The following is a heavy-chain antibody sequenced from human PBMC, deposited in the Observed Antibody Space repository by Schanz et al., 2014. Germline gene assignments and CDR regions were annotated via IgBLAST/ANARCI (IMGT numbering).Heavy chain of an antibody. V-gene: IGHV3-30-3*01. Sequence: VQLVESGGGLVQPGGSLRLSCGGSGFTLSSYAMHWVRQAPGKGLEWVAVISYDGSNKYYADSVKGRFTISRDNSKNTLYLQMNSLRAEDTAVYYCAKQIHYDILTVTRNWGQGTLVTVSS. J-gene: IGHJ4*02. CDR2: ISYDGSNK. CDR1: GFTLSSYA. CDR3: AKQIHYDILTVTRN. D-gene: IGHD3-9*01.